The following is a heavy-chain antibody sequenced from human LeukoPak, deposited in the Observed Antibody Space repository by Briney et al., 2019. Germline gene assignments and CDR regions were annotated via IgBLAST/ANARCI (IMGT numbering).Heavy chain of an antibody. J-gene: IGHJ5*02. CDR1: GYTLTELS. V-gene: IGHV1-24*01. Sequence: ASVKVSCKVSGYTLTELSMHWVRQAPGKGLEWMGGFDPEDGETIYAQKFQGRVTMTEDTSTDTAYMELSSLRAEDTAVYYCARSHVGDIVVVPAAIVGWFDPWGQGTLVTVSS. CDR3: ARSHVGDIVVVPAAIVGWFDP. CDR2: FDPEDGET. D-gene: IGHD2-2*02.